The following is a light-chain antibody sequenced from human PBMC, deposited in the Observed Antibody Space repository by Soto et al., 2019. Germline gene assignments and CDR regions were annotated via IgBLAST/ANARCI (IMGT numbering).Light chain of an antibody. V-gene: IGKV1-9*01. Sequence: DIQLTQSPSFLSAYVGDRVAITCRASQDISSHLVWYQQKPGEAPQLLIFAASTLQSGVTSRFSGSRSETEFTLTIDGLQPEDFATYYCQQFNSYPITFGQGTR. CDR2: AAS. CDR1: QDISSH. CDR3: QQFNSYPIT. J-gene: IGKJ5*01.